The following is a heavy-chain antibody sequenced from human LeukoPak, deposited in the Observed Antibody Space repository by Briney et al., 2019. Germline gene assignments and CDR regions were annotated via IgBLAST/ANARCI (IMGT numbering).Heavy chain of an antibody. Sequence: PSETLSLTCAVYGGSFTNYYWSWIRQPPGKGLEWIGEINHSGSTNYNPSLESRVTISVDTSKNQFSLKPSSVTAADTAVYYCARGGGVRYFDWLLWRYFDYWGQGTLVTVSS. D-gene: IGHD3-9*01. CDR2: INHSGST. CDR3: ARGGGVRYFDWLLWRYFDY. J-gene: IGHJ4*02. CDR1: GGSFTNYY. V-gene: IGHV4-34*01.